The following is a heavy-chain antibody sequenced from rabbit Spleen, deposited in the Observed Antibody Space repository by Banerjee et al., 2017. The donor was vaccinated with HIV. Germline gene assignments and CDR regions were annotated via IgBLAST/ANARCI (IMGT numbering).Heavy chain of an antibody. Sequence: QKKLVESGGGLGQPEGSLTLTCTASAVSFSFNNYMRWVRQAPGKGLEWIGCIDVGSSDFTYFAAWAKGRFTISKASSTSVTLQMTSLTAADTATYFCARDAATSFSSYGMDLWGPGTLVTVS. V-gene: IGHV1S45*01. CDR1: AVSFSFNNY. CDR3: ARDAATSFSSYGMDL. CDR2: IDVGSSDFT. J-gene: IGHJ6*01. D-gene: IGHD8-1*01.